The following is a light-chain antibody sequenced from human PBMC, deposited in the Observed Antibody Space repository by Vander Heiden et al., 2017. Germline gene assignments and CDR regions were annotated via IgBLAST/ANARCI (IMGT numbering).Light chain of an antibody. Sequence: QSALTQPASVSGSPGQSITISCTGTSSDVGGYNYVSCYQQHPGKAPKLMFYDVSNRPAGVSNRFSGSKSGNTASLTISGLQAEDEADYYCSSYTSSSTLDVFGTGTKVTVL. CDR3: SSYTSSSTLDV. CDR1: SSDVGGYNY. V-gene: IGLV2-14*03. J-gene: IGLJ1*01. CDR2: DVS.